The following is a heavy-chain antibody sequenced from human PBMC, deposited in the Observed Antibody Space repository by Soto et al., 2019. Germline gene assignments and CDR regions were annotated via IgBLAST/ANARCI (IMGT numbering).Heavy chain of an antibody. CDR3: AKGYCSGGSCYSGPYYYYYGMDV. CDR1: GGTFSSYT. Sequence: GASVKVSCKASGGTFSSYTISWVRQAPGQGLEWMGRIIPILGIANYAQKFQGRVTITADKSTSTAYMELSSLRSEDTAVYYCAKGYCSGGSCYSGPYYYYYGMDVWGQGTTVTVSS. CDR2: IIPILGIA. D-gene: IGHD2-15*01. V-gene: IGHV1-69*02. J-gene: IGHJ6*02.